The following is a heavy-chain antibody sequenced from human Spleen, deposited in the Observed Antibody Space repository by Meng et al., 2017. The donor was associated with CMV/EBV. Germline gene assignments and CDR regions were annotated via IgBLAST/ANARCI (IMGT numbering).Heavy chain of an antibody. D-gene: IGHD2-21*02. V-gene: IGHV1-18*01. CDR2: ISAYNGNT. CDR1: GYTFTSYG. Sequence: ASVKVSCKASGYTFTSYGISWVRQAPGQGLEWMGWISAYNGNTNYAQKLQGRVTMTTDTSTSTAYMELRSLRSDDTAVYYCARWALCWGLLMTRNDMDVWGQGTTVTVSS. J-gene: IGHJ6*02. CDR3: ARWALCWGLLMTRNDMDV.